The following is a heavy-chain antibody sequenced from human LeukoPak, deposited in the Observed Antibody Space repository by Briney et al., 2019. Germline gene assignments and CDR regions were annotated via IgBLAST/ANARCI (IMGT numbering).Heavy chain of an antibody. Sequence: SETLSLTCTVSGGSISRSYWSWIRQPPGKGLEWIGYIYHSGSTNYNPSLKSRVTILADTSRNQFSLKLSSVTAADTAVYYCASTVTTAYFDYWGQGTLVTVSS. D-gene: IGHD4-11*01. CDR3: ASTVTTAYFDY. V-gene: IGHV4-59*08. J-gene: IGHJ4*02. CDR2: IYHSGST. CDR1: GGSISRSY.